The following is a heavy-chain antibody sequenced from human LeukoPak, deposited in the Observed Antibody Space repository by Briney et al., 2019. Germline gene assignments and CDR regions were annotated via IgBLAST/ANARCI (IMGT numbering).Heavy chain of an antibody. Sequence: PGGSLRLSCAASGFTFSSYSMNWVRQAPGKGLEWVSYISSSSSTIYYADSVKGRFTISRDNAKNSLYLQMNSLRAEDTAVYYCARGSVGATTNFDYWGQGTLVTVSS. CDR1: GFTFSSYS. J-gene: IGHJ4*02. CDR2: ISSSSSTI. D-gene: IGHD1-26*01. CDR3: ARGSVGATTNFDY. V-gene: IGHV3-48*01.